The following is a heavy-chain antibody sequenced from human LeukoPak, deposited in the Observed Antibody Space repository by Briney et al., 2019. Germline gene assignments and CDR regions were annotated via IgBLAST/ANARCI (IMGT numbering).Heavy chain of an antibody. D-gene: IGHD3-22*01. J-gene: IGHJ4*02. CDR2: IRGSGGRT. CDR3: AKDGGGYYDISGYYFDY. V-gene: IGHV3-23*01. Sequence: GGSLRLSCAASGLTFSSYAMSWVRQAPGKGLVWVSAIRGSGGRTYYADSVKGRFTISRDNSKNTLYLQMNSLRAEDTAVYYCAKDGGGYYDISGYYFDYWGQGTLVTVSS. CDR1: GLTFSSYA.